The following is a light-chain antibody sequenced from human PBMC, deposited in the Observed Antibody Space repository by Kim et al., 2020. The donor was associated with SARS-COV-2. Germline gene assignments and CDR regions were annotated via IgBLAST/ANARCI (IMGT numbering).Light chain of an antibody. J-gene: IGKJ2*01. CDR3: QQFDNLPMFT. V-gene: IGKV1-33*01. CDR2: DAS. Sequence: DIQMTQSPSSLSASVRDRVTITCQASQDIRNYLNWYQQKPGKAPKLLIYDASNLETGVPSRFSGSGSGTDFTLTISSLQPEDIATYYCQQFDNLPMFTFGRGTKLEIK. CDR1: QDIRNY.